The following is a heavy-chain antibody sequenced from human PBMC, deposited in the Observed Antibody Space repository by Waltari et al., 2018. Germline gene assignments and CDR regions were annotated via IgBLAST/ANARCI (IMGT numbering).Heavy chain of an antibody. D-gene: IGHD6-19*01. CDR1: GFSLSTNGVG. J-gene: IGHJ5*02. Sequence: QITFKESGPTLEKPTQTLTLTCTCSGFSLSTNGVGVGWLRQPPGKALEWLANIYWNDDKRYSPSLKSRLTITKDTSKNQVVLTMTNVDPVDTATYFCAHTEQFAPAVWFGPWGQGTLVAVSS. V-gene: IGHV2-5*01. CDR2: IYWNDDK. CDR3: AHTEQFAPAVWFGP.